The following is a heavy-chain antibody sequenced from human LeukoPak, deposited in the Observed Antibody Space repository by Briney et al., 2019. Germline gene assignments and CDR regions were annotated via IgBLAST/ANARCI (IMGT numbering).Heavy chain of an antibody. CDR2: ISGSGGST. CDR1: GFTFSSYA. V-gene: IGHV3-23*01. J-gene: IGHJ4*02. D-gene: IGHD3-22*01. CDR3: ARGHYYDRGYVDF. Sequence: PGGSLRLSCAASGFTFSSYAMSWVRQAPGKGLEWVSAISGSGGSTYYADSVQGRFTISRDNSKNTLYLQMNSLRAEDTALYYCARGHYYDRGYVDFWGLGTLVTVSS.